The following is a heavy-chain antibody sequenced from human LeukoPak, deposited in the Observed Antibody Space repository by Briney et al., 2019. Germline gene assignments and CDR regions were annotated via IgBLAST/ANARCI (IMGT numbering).Heavy chain of an antibody. CDR1: GYTFTSYD. J-gene: IGHJ6*03. V-gene: IGHV1-8*01. Sequence: ASVKVSCKASGYTFTSYDTNWVRQATGQGLECMGWMNPNSGNTGYAQKFQGRVTMTRNTSISTAYMELSSLRSEDTAVYYCARSGSYTGLGYYYHYMDVWGKGTTVTTSS. CDR3: ARSGSYTGLGYYYHYMDV. D-gene: IGHD1-1*01. CDR2: MNPNSGNT.